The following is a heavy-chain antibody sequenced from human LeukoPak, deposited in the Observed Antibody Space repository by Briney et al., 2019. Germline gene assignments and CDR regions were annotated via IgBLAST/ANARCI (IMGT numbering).Heavy chain of an antibody. CDR3: AKDEGVVLSTSFDFGH. Sequence: QTGGSLRLSCTASGFTFSTYAMSWVRQAPGKGLEWVAFISGSGRNTYYVDSVKGRFTISRDNFRNTLSLQMNSLRPDDTAIYYCAKDEGVVLSTSFDFGHWGQGTLVAVSS. V-gene: IGHV3-23*01. CDR1: GFTFSTYA. CDR2: ISGSGRNT. D-gene: IGHD3-10*01. J-gene: IGHJ4*02.